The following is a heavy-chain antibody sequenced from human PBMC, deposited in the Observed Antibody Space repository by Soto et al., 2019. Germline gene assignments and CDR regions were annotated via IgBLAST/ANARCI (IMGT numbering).Heavy chain of an antibody. V-gene: IGHV1-46*03. CDR1: GYTFTSYY. CDR3: ALGSAIFGVVIMSFDP. CDR2: INPSGGST. J-gene: IGHJ5*02. D-gene: IGHD3-3*01. Sequence: ASVKVSCQASGYTFTSYYMHWVRQAPGQGLEWMGIINPSGGSTSYAQKFQGRVTMTRDTSTSTVYMELSSLRSEDTAVYYCALGSAIFGVVIMSFDPWGQGTLVTVSS.